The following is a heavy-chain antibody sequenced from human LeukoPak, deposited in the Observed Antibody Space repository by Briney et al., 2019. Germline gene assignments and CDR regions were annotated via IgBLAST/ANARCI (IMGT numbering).Heavy chain of an antibody. D-gene: IGHD4-17*01. J-gene: IGHJ6*02. CDR1: GGSISSYY. CDR2: IYTSGST. V-gene: IGHV4-4*07. CDR3: ARDRANGDPLYYYYGMDV. Sequence: SETLSLTCTVSGGSISSYYWSWIRQPAGKGLEWIGRIYTSGSTNYNPSLKSRVTMSVDTSKNQFSLKLSSVTAADTAVYYCARDRANGDPLYYYYGMDVWGQGTTVTVSS.